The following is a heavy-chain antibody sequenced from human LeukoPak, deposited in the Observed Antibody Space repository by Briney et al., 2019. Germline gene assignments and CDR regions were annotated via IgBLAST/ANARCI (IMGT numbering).Heavy chain of an antibody. V-gene: IGHV1-2*04. D-gene: IGHD3-22*01. Sequence: GASVKVSCKASGYTFTGYYMHWVRRAPGQGLEWMGWINPNSGGTNYAQKFQGWVTMTRDTSISTAYMELSRLRSDDTAVYYCARAGDSSGYYYEYFDYWGQGTLVTVSS. J-gene: IGHJ4*02. CDR2: INPNSGGT. CDR3: ARAGDSSGYYYEYFDY. CDR1: GYTFTGYY.